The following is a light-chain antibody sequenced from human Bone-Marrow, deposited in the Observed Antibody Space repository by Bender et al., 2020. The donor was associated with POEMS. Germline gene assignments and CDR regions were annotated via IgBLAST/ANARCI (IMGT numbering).Light chain of an antibody. CDR2: EDN. CDR1: SGRVANNY. V-gene: IGLV6-57*02. J-gene: IGLJ2*01. Sequence: KFVLTQPHSVSESPGKTVTISCTGSSGRVANNYVQWYQLRPGSAPTTVIYEDNQRPSGVPARFSGSIDSSSNSASLTISGLKTEDEADYYCQSYDGSTVVFGGGTKLTVL. CDR3: QSYDGSTVV.